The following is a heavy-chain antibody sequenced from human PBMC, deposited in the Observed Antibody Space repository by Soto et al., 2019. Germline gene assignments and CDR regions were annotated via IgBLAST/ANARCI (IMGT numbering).Heavy chain of an antibody. V-gene: IGHV6-1*01. CDR1: GDSVSSKSSA. J-gene: IGHJ5*01. CDR2: TYYRSKWST. Sequence: SQTLSLPCAISGDSVSSKSSACNFIRQSPSRGLEWLGRTYYRSKWSTDYAVSVKSRITINSDTSKNQFSLQLNSVTPEDTAVYYCTRALSGSYDSWGQGTLVTVSS. D-gene: IGHD1-26*01. CDR3: TRALSGSYDS.